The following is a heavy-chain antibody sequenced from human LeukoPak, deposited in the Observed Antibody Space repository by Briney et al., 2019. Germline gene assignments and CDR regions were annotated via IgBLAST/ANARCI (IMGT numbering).Heavy chain of an antibody. V-gene: IGHV3-7*01. Sequence: GGSLRLSCAASGFTFSSYWMSWVRQAPGKGLEWVANIKQDGSEKYYVDSVKGRFTISRDNAKNSLYLQMNSLRAEDTAVYYCASLRFLEWLPIPDAFDIWGQGKMVTVSS. D-gene: IGHD3-3*01. CDR3: ASLRFLEWLPIPDAFDI. CDR2: IKQDGSEK. J-gene: IGHJ3*02. CDR1: GFTFSSYW.